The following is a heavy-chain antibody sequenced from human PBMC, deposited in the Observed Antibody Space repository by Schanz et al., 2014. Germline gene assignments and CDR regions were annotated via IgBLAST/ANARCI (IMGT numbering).Heavy chain of an antibody. D-gene: IGHD3-10*01. CDR1: GGSISDSGAY. CDR3: ARHNRVWFGKEGC. V-gene: IGHV4-39*01. Sequence: QLQMQTSGPGLVRPWETLSLTCTVSGGSISDSGAYWGWFRQTPGKGLEWIANLFYGGTKSYNPSSERRLTITVSANDNQSPLLLGSRPAADTGVYYCARHNRVWFGKEGCWGQGTLVTVSS. CDR2: LFYGGTK. J-gene: IGHJ4*02.